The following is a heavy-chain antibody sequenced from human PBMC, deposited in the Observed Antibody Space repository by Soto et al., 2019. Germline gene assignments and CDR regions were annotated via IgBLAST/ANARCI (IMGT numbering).Heavy chain of an antibody. Sequence: SETLSLTCTVSGGSISSGDYYWSWIRQPPGKGLEWIGYIYYSGSTYYNPSLKSRVTISVATSKNQFSLKLSSVTAADTAVYYCARVGWEKYSSSWYSFEGLLDYYYGMDVWGQGTTVTVSS. CDR3: ARVGWEKYSSSWYSFEGLLDYYYGMDV. V-gene: IGHV4-30-4*01. J-gene: IGHJ6*02. CDR1: GGSISSGDYY. D-gene: IGHD6-13*01. CDR2: IYYSGST.